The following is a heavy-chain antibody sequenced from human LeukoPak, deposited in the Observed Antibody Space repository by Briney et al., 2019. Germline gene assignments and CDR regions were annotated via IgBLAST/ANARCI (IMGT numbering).Heavy chain of an antibody. CDR3: AKEAPWATAMVILIDY. CDR2: ISYDGSNK. CDR1: RFTFSRYG. J-gene: IGHJ4*02. V-gene: IGHV3-30*18. D-gene: IGHD5-18*01. Sequence: PGRSLRLSCAASRFTFSRYGMHWVRQAPGKGLEWVAVISYDGSNKDYADSVKGRFTISRDNSKSTVYLQMNSLRVEDTAVYYCAKEAPWATAMVILIDYWGQGTLVTVSS.